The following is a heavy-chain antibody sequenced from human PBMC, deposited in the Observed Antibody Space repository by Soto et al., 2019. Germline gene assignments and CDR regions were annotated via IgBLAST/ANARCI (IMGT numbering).Heavy chain of an antibody. CDR2: IYYSGST. CDR3: ARDWGSDILTGSDAFDI. J-gene: IGHJ3*02. Sequence: SETLSLTCTVSGGSVSSGSYYWSWIRQPPGKGLEWIGYIYYSGSTNYNPSLKSRVTISVDTSKNQFSLKLSSVTAADTAVYYCARDWGSDILTGSDAFDIWGQGTMVTVSS. D-gene: IGHD3-9*01. V-gene: IGHV4-61*01. CDR1: GGSVSSGSYY.